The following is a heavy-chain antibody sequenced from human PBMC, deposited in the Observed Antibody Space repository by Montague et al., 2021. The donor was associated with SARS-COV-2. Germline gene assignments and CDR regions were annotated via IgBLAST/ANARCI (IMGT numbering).Heavy chain of an antibody. CDR2: IYYAGNT. CDR1: DGSISSPNW. Sequence: SETLSLTCAVSDGSISSPNWWNWVRQPPGKGLEWIGEIYYAGNTNYNSSLKSRVTIFIDKSKNHFSLQLSSVTAADTAEYYYARGGTYNYGMDVWGQGTTVAVSS. CDR3: ARGGTYNYGMDV. D-gene: IGHD3-16*01. J-gene: IGHJ6*02. V-gene: IGHV4-4*02.